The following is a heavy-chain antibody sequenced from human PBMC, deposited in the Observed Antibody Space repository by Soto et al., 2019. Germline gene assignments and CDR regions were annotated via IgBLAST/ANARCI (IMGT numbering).Heavy chain of an antibody. D-gene: IGHD1-26*01. J-gene: IGHJ3*02. Sequence: ASVKVSCKASGGTFSSYAISWVRQAPGQGLEWMGGIIPIFGTANYAQKFQGRVTITADESTSTAYMELSSLRSEDTAVYYCARELGLYSGSPDDAFDIWGQGTMVTVSS. CDR1: GGTFSSYA. CDR3: ARELGLYSGSPDDAFDI. CDR2: IIPIFGTA. V-gene: IGHV1-69*13.